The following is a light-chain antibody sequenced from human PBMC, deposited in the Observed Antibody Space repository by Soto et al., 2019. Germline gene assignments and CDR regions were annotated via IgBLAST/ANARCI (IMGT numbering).Light chain of an antibody. CDR2: GAS. J-gene: IGKJ1*01. V-gene: IGKV3-15*01. CDR3: QHYNNWPPWT. CDR1: QSISTN. Sequence: IVMTQSPATVSVSPGERATLSCRASQSISTNLAWYQQKPGQAPRLLIYGASTRATGIPARFSGGGSGTEFTLTISSLQSEDFAVYYCQHYNNWPPWTFGQGTNVET.